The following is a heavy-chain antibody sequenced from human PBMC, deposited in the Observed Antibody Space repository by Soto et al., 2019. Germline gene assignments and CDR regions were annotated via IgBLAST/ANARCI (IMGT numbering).Heavy chain of an antibody. CDR2: IYPGDSET. V-gene: IGHV5-51*01. D-gene: IGHD5-12*01. CDR3: ARLVGAYDSYFDH. J-gene: IGHJ4*02. CDR1: GYDFARTW. Sequence: GESLKISCKASGYDFARTWIGWVRQLPGKGLDWLGIIYPGDSETRYSPSFRGQVTFSVDMSISTAYLQWSSLKTSDIAIYYCARLVGAYDSYFDHWGQGTRVTVSS.